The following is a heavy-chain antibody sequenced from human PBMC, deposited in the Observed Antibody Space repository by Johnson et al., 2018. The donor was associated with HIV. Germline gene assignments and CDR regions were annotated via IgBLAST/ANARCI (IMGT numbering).Heavy chain of an antibody. CDR2: ISHDGSND. CDR3: AKVHSGQLVGYAFDI. Sequence: QVQLVESGGGVVQPGRSLRLSCVASGFTFSTYVMYWVRQAPGKGLEWVALISHDGSNDYCADSVKGRFTISRDNSKNTMSLQMNSLRTEDTAVYYCAKVHSGQLVGYAFDIWGQGTMVTVSS. CDR1: GFTFSTYV. J-gene: IGHJ3*02. V-gene: IGHV3-30*18. D-gene: IGHD1-26*01.